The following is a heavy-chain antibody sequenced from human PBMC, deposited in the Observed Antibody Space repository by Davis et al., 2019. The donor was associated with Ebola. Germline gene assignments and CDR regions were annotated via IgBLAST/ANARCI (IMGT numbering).Heavy chain of an antibody. V-gene: IGHV3-23*01. D-gene: IGHD3-3*01. J-gene: IGHJ3*02. CDR1: GFTFSSYA. CDR2: ISGSGGST. Sequence: GESLKISCAASGFTFSSYAMSWVRQAPGKGLEWVSAISGSGGSTYYADSVKGRFTISRDNSKNTLYLQMNSLRAEDTAVYYCAKDLRFLEWLSRIRAFDIWGQGTMVTVSS. CDR3: AKDLRFLEWLSRIRAFDI.